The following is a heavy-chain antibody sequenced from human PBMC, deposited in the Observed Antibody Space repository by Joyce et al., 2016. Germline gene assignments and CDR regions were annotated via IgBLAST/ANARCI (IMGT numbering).Heavy chain of an antibody. CDR3: TRGRIEYSKTFNAYDI. D-gene: IGHD2/OR15-2a*01. V-gene: IGHV1-69*04. CDR1: GGNFYDYT. CDR2: IIPIVGVA. Sequence: VQLVKSGAEVKKPGSSVKVSCKVSGGNFYDYTITWVRKAPGQGLEWMGRIIPIVGVANYARKFRGRVALTADKSTATAYLELNSLRLDDTAMFFCTRGRIEYSKTFNAYDIWGQGTMVTVSS. J-gene: IGHJ3*02.